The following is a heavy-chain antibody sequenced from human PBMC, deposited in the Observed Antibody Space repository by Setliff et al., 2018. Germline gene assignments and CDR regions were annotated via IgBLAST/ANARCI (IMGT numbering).Heavy chain of an antibody. CDR2: IYHNGNS. J-gene: IGHJ4*02. D-gene: IGHD7-27*01. CDR1: GYSISSGYY. CDR3: ATLTGDRGVDY. V-gene: IGHV4-38-2*01. Sequence: SETLSLTCSVSGYSISSGYYWGWIRQPPGKGLEWIGSIYHNGNSYYNPSLKSRVTISVDTSKNQFSLNLNSVTAADTAVYYCATLTGDRGVDYWGQGRLVTVSS.